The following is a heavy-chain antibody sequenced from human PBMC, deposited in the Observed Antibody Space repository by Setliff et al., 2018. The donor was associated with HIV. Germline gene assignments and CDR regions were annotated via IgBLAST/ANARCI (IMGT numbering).Heavy chain of an antibody. CDR1: GYTFINFY. Sequence: ASVKVSCKASGYTFINFYIYWVRQAPGQGLEWVGRISPNSGGTDYSQKFQGRVSMTRGTSTNTAYLDLTNLTSDDTAVYFCVKDGGPWGSGDWGQGTLVTVSS. J-gene: IGHJ4*02. V-gene: IGHV1-2*06. CDR2: ISPNSGGT. D-gene: IGHD7-27*01. CDR3: VKDGGPWGSGD.